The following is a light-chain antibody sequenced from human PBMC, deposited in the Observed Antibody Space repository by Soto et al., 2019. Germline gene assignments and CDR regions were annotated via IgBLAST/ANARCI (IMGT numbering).Light chain of an antibody. V-gene: IGKV3-15*01. Sequence: EIVMTQSPATLSVSPGERATLSCRASQSVSSNLAWYQQKPGHAPRLLIYGASTRATGIPARFSGSGSGTEVTRNICSRQSEYFAVNDCQQYNNGPQMFGQATKGEIK. CDR1: QSVSSN. CDR2: GAS. CDR3: QQYNNGPQM. J-gene: IGKJ1*01.